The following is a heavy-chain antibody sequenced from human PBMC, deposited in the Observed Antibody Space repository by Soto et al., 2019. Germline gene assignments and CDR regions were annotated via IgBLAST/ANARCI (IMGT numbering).Heavy chain of an antibody. CDR1: GGSFSGYY. V-gene: IGHV4-34*01. CDR2: INHSGST. CDR3: ARGRVATRGGDLFDY. D-gene: IGHD2-21*02. Sequence: SETLSLTCAVYGGSFSGYYWSWIRQPPGKGLEWIGEINHSGSTNYNPSLKSRVTISVDTSKNQSSLKLSSVTAADTAVYYCARGRVATRGGDLFDYWGQGTLVTVSS. J-gene: IGHJ4*02.